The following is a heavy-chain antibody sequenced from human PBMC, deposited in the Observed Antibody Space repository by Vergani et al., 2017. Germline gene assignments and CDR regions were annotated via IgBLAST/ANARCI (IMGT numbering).Heavy chain of an antibody. D-gene: IGHD3-9*01. CDR2: IKQDGSEK. CDR3: AREFHPHFDWVGWFDP. Sequence: EVQLVESGGGLVQPGGSLRLSCAASGFTFSRYRMSWVRQAPGKGLEWVANIKQDGSEKYYVDSVKGRFTISRDNAKNSLYLQMNSLRAEDTAVYYCAREFHPHFDWVGWFDPWGQGTLVTVSS. J-gene: IGHJ5*02. CDR1: GFTFSRYR. V-gene: IGHV3-7*01.